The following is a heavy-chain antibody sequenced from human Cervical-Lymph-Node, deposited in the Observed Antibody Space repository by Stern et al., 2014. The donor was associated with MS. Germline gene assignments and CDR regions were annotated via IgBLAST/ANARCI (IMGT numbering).Heavy chain of an antibody. CDR3: AKGLPAGALEGIGS. CDR2: ISSDCSNE. Sequence: QVPLVQSGGGVVQPGRSLRLSCAVSGLTFSSVAMDWVRQAPGKGLHWEGVISSDCSNEYYAASAKDRFTISRDISKNKLYLQMNSLRTEDTAVYYCAKGLPAGALEGIGSWGQGTLVTVSS. V-gene: IGHV3-30-3*01. D-gene: IGHD1-26*01. CDR1: GLTFSSVA. J-gene: IGHJ4*02.